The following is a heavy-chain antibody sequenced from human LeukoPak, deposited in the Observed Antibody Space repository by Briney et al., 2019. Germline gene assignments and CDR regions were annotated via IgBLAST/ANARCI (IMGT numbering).Heavy chain of an antibody. CDR3: VKGQTTVTDFDY. J-gene: IGHJ4*02. V-gene: IGHV3-11*04. CDR2: ISSSGSTI. Sequence: GGSLRLSCAASGFTVSSNYMSWVRQAPGKGLEWVSYISSSGSTIYYADSVKGRFTISRDNTNNSLYLQMNSLRAEDTAVYYCVKGQTTVTDFDYWGQGTLVTVSS. CDR1: GFTVSSNY. D-gene: IGHD4-17*01.